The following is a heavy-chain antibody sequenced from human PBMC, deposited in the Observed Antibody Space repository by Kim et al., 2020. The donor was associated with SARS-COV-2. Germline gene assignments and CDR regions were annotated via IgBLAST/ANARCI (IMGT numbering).Heavy chain of an antibody. Sequence: ASVKVSCKASGYTFTGYYMHWVRQAPGQGLEWMGWINPNSGGTNYAQKFQGRVTMTRDTSISTAYMELSRLRYDDTAVYYCARSKGGIAARAALVGTWGQGTLVTVSS. CDR3: ARSKGGIAARAALVGT. J-gene: IGHJ5*02. V-gene: IGHV1-2*02. CDR1: GYTFTGYY. CDR2: INPNSGGT. D-gene: IGHD6-6*01.